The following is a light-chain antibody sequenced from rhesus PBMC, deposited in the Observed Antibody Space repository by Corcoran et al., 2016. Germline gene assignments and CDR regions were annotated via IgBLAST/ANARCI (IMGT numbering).Light chain of an antibody. V-gene: IGKV2-78*01. CDR2: FGY. CDR1: KSLLDSYGYTH. J-gene: IGKJ2*01. Sequence: ETVMTQTPLSLPVTPGEPASISCRSSKSLLDSYGYTHLHGYLQKTGQSPQLLFHFGYNRASGGPDRVSGSGSGTDFTLKIHEVEANDIVIYYCMPTLQTPYNFSQGTKVEIK. CDR3: MPTLQTPYN.